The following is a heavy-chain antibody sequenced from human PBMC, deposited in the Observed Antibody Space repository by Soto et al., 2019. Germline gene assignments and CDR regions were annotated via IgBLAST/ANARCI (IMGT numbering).Heavy chain of an antibody. D-gene: IGHD2-2*02. CDR1: GYTFSGYS. J-gene: IGHJ6*02. V-gene: IGHV1-2*02. Sequence: GASVKVSCKASGYTFSGYSIHWLRQAPGQGLEWMGWINPNSGGTNYAQKFQGRVTVTRDTPTSTAYMELSRLTSDDTAVYYCARSLTEGYCTITGCYTRPLYGMDVWGQGTTVTVSS. CDR3: ARSLTEGYCTITGCYTRPLYGMDV. CDR2: INPNSGGT.